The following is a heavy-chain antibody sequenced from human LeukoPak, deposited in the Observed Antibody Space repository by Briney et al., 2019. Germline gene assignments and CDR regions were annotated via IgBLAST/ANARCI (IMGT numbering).Heavy chain of an antibody. D-gene: IGHD2-15*01. CDR1: GGTFSSYA. CDR2: IISIFGTA. CDR3: ARDQNIVVVVAATQFYYYGMDV. V-gene: IGHV1-69*13. Sequence: SVKVSCKASGGTFSSYAISWVRQAPGQGLEWMGGIISIFGTANYAQKFQGRVTNTADESTSTAYMELSSLRSEDTAVYYCARDQNIVVVVAATQFYYYGMDVWGQGTTVTVSS. J-gene: IGHJ6*02.